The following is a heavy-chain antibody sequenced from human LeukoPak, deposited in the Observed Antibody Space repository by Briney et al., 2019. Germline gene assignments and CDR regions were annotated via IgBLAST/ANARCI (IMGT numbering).Heavy chain of an antibody. D-gene: IGHD6-19*01. CDR1: GYTFTGHY. Sequence: ASVKVSCKASGYTFTGHYMHWARQAPGQGLEWMGWINPNSGDRNSAQKFQGRVTMTRDTSISTVYMELSRLGPDDTAVYYCAREGWDQRDTAAFDHWGQGTLVTVSS. CDR2: INPNSGDR. V-gene: IGHV1-2*02. CDR3: AREGWDQRDTAAFDH. J-gene: IGHJ4*02.